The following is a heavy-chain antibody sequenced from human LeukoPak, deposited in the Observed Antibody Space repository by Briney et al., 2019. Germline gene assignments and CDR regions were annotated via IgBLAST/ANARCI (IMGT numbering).Heavy chain of an antibody. CDR1: GFTFSSYG. Sequence: HPGGSLRLSCATSGFTFSSYGMHWVRQAPGKGLEWLAFTRYDGSSNYYVESVKGRFTISRDNSKNTLYLQMNSLRPEDTAAYYCAKSRILNLMGAAVDYWGQGTLVTVSS. J-gene: IGHJ4*02. CDR3: AKSRILNLMGAAVDY. CDR2: TRYDGSSN. D-gene: IGHD1-26*01. V-gene: IGHV3-30*02.